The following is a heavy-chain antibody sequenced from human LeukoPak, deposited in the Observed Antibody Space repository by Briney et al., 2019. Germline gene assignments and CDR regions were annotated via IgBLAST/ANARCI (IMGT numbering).Heavy chain of an antibody. V-gene: IGHV4-39*01. J-gene: IGHJ5*02. CDR1: GGSISSSSYY. Sequence: PSETLSLTCTVSGGSISSSSYYWGWIRQPPGKGLEWIGSIYYSGSTYYNPSLKSRVTISVDTSKNQFSLKLSSVTAADTAVYYCAGVNGRTIFGIPGSWGQGTLVTVSS. CDR3: AGVNGRTIFGIPGS. D-gene: IGHD3-3*01. CDR2: IYYSGST.